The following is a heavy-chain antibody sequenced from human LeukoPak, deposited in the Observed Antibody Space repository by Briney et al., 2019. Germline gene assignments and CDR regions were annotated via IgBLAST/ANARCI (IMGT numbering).Heavy chain of an antibody. CDR1: GFTFSRYV. D-gene: IGHD6-13*01. J-gene: IGHJ5*02. Sequence: PGGSLRLSCAPSGFTFSRYVMHWVRQAPGKGLEWVAVISYDGSNKYYADSVKGRFTISRDNAKNSLYLQMNSLRAEDTAVYYCASPEPTSSSWYGGGFDPWGQGTLVTVSS. CDR3: ASPEPTSSSWYGGGFDP. V-gene: IGHV3-30*04. CDR2: ISYDGSNK.